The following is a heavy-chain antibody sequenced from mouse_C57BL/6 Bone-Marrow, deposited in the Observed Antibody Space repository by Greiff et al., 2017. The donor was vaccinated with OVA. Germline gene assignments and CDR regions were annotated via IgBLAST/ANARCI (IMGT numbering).Heavy chain of an antibody. V-gene: IGHV14-4*01. Sequence: EVQLQQSGAELVRPGASVKLSCTASGFNIKDDYMHWVKQRPEQGLEWIGWIAPENGDNEYASKFQGKATITADPSSNTAYLQISSLTAEDTAVYYCTFEYYVSSYWYVDVWGTGTTVTVSS. D-gene: IGHD1-1*01. CDR2: IAPENGDN. J-gene: IGHJ1*03. CDR1: GFNIKDDY. CDR3: TFEYYVSSYWYVDV.